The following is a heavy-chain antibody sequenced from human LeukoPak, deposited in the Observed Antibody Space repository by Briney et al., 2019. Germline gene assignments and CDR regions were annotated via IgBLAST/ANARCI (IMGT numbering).Heavy chain of an antibody. CDR2: ISYDGSNK. CDR1: GFTFSSYA. J-gene: IGHJ4*02. D-gene: IGHD3-10*01. Sequence: GRSLRLSCAASGFTFSSYAMHWVRQAPGKGLEWVAVISYDGSNKYYADSVKGRFTISRDNSKNTLYLQMNSLRAEDTAVYYCASDVEFMYYFDCWGQGTLVTVSS. CDR3: ASDVEFMYYFDC. V-gene: IGHV3-30*04.